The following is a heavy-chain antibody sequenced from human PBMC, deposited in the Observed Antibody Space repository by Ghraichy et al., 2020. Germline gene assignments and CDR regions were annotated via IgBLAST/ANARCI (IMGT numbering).Heavy chain of an antibody. CDR3: AKAFQSHSSGDY. V-gene: IGHV3-30*18. CDR1: GLTFSSYG. CDR2: ISYDGSKK. Sequence: GGSLRLSCAASGLTFSSYGIHWVRQAPGKGLEWVAVISYDGSKKYYAESVKGRFTISRDNSKNTAYLEMNSLRPEDTAVYYCAKAFQSHSSGDYWGQGTLVTVSS. D-gene: IGHD3-22*01. J-gene: IGHJ4*02.